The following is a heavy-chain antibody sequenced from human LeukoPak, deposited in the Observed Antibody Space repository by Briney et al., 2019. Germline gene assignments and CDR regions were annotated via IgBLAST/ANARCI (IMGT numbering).Heavy chain of an antibody. J-gene: IGHJ4*02. V-gene: IGHV4-31*02. CDR2: IYYSGST. CDR3: ARDSIAAAVDY. Sequence: LRLSCAASGFTFSSYAMSWVRQAPGKGLEWIGYIYYSGSTYYNPSLKSRVTISVDTSKNQFSLKLSSVTAADTAVYYCARDSIAAAVDYWGQGTLVTVSS. D-gene: IGHD6-13*01. CDR1: GFTFSSYA.